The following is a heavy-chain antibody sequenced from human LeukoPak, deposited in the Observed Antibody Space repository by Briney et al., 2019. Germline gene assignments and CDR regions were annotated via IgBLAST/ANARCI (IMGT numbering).Heavy chain of an antibody. D-gene: IGHD4-23*01. V-gene: IGHV3-53*04. CDR2: IYSGGST. J-gene: IGHJ3*02. Sequence: PGGSLRLSCAASGFTVSSNYMTWVRQAPGKGLEWVSVIYSGGSTYYADSVNGRFTISRHNSKNTLYLQMDSLRPEDTAVYYCARDLRGGGIDAFDIWGQGTMVTVSS. CDR3: ARDLRGGGIDAFDI. CDR1: GFTVSSNY.